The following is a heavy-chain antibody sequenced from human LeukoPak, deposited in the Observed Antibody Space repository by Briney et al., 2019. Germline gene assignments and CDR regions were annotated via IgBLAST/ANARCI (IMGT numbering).Heavy chain of an antibody. CDR3: AKPRLSSGWYYNGMDV. D-gene: IGHD6-19*01. Sequence: GGSLRLSCAASGFTFSSSAMSWVRQAPGKGLEWVSAISNNGGYTYYADSVQGRFTISRDNSKSTLCLQMNSLRAEDTAVYYCAKPRLSSGWYYNGMDVWGQGTTVTVSS. CDR2: ISNNGGYT. J-gene: IGHJ6*02. CDR1: GFTFSSSA. V-gene: IGHV3-23*01.